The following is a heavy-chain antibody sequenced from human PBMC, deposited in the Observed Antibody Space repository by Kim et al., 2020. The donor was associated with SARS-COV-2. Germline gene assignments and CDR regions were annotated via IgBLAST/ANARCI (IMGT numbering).Heavy chain of an antibody. CDR1: GFTFSSYG. CDR3: ARDFSSSFSDYYGMDV. Sequence: GGSLRLSCAASGFTFSSYGMHWVRQAPGKGLEWVAVIWYDGSNKYYADSVKGRFTISRDNSKNTLYLQMNSLRAEDTAVYYCARDFSSSFSDYYGMDVWGQGTTVTVSS. V-gene: IGHV3-33*01. D-gene: IGHD2-15*01. CDR2: IWYDGSNK. J-gene: IGHJ6*02.